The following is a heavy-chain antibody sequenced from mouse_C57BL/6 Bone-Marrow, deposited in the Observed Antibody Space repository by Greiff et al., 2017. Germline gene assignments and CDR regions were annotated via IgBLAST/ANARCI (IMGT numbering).Heavy chain of an antibody. CDR3: ARGPITTVVATFDYYFDY. J-gene: IGHJ2*01. Sequence: QVQLQQPGAELVKPGASVKMSCKASGYTFTSYWITWVKQRPGQGLEWIGDIYPGSGSTNYNEKFKSKATLTVDTSSSTAYMQISSLTSEDSAVYYCARGPITTVVATFDYYFDYWGQGTTLTVSS. CDR1: GYTFTSYW. CDR2: IYPGSGST. V-gene: IGHV1-55*01. D-gene: IGHD1-1*01.